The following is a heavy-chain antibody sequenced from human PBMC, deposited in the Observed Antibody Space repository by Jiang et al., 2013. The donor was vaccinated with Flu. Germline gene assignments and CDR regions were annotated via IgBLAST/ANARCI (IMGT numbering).Heavy chain of an antibody. V-gene: IGHV2-70*11. D-gene: IGHD2-15*01. CDR3: ARPGGSGGSCNDWFDP. J-gene: IGHJ5*02. CDR1: GFSLSTSGMC. CDR2: IDWDDDK. Sequence: PTQTLTLTCTFSGFSLSTSGMCVSWIRQPPGKALEWLARIDWDDDKYYSTSLKTRLTISKDTSKNQVVLTMTNMDPVDTATYYCARPGGSGGSCNDWFDPWGQGTLVTVSS.